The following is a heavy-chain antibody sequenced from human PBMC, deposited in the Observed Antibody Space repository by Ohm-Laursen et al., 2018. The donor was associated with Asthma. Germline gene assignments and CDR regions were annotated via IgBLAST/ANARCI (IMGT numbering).Heavy chain of an antibody. D-gene: IGHD2-15*01. CDR2: INSVFGTS. Sequence: ASVKVSCKSLGGTLGTSVIGWVRQAPGQGLEWLGGINSVFGTSTYAQKFHDRFTITADESTSTVYMTLSSLTSEDTAMYYCARKAGSCITSNCYSLDFWGQGTLVTVSS. V-gene: IGHV1-69*13. CDR1: GGTLGTSV. CDR3: ARKAGSCITSNCYSLDF. J-gene: IGHJ4*02.